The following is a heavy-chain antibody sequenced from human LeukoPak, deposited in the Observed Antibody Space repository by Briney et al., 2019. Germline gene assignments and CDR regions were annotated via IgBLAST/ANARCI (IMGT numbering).Heavy chain of an antibody. V-gene: IGHV4-38-2*02. D-gene: IGHD3-10*01. CDR2: VYRTGST. CDR1: GSSISSDYY. Sequence: SETLSLTCTVSGSSISSDYYWGWIRQPPGKGLEWIGNVYRTGSTYYNPSLTSRVIMSIDTSKNQFSLKLSSVTAADTAVYYCARDLSITLIRGVTFDYWGQGALVTVSS. J-gene: IGHJ4*02. CDR3: ARDLSITLIRGVTFDY.